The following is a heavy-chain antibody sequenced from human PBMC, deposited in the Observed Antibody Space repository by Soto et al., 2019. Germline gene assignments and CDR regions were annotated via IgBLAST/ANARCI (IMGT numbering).Heavy chain of an antibody. CDR1: GFTFSSYA. J-gene: IGHJ6*02. D-gene: IGHD2-8*01. CDR2: ISGSGGST. Sequence: GGSLRLSCAASGFTFSSYAMSWVRQAPGKGLEWVSAISGSGGSTYYADSVKGRFTISRDNSKNTLYLQMNSLRAEDTAVYYCAKRIVLYPYYYYGMDVWGQGTTVTVSS. CDR3: AKRIVLYPYYYYGMDV. V-gene: IGHV3-23*01.